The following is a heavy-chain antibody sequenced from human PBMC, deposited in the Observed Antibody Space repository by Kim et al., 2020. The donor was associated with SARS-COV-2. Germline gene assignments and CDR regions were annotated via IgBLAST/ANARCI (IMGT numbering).Heavy chain of an antibody. D-gene: IGHD2-2*01. CDR1: GFTFSSYA. CDR2: ISGSGGST. CDR3: ATWIVVVPAAYFDY. J-gene: IGHJ4*02. V-gene: IGHV3-23*01. Sequence: GGSLRLSCAASGFTFSSYAMSWVRQAPGKGLEWVSAISGSGGSTYYADSVKGRFTISRDNSKNTLYLQMNSLRAEDTAVYYCATWIVVVPAAYFDYWGQGTLVTVSS.